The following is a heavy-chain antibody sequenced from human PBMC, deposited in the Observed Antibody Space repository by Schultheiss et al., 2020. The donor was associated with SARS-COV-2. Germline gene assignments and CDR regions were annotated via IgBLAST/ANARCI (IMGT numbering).Heavy chain of an antibody. Sequence: GGSLRLSCAASGFTFSRYDIHWVRQAPGKGLEWVAVIYYDGRNEFYADSVKGRFTISRDNSKNTLCLQMNSLRAEDTAVYYCARDKGRIYNSAFDYWGQGTLVTVSS. J-gene: IGHJ4*02. CDR2: IYYDGRNE. V-gene: IGHV3-33*01. CDR1: GFTFSRYD. D-gene: IGHD1-1*01. CDR3: ARDKGRIYNSAFDY.